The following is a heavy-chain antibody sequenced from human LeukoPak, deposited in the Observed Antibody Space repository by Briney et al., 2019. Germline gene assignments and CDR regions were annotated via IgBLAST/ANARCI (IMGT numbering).Heavy chain of an antibody. Sequence: SETLSLTCAVSGYSISSGYYWGWIRQPPGKGLEWIGSIYHSGSTYYNSSLKSRVTISVDTSKNQFSLKLSSVTAADTAVYYCARDDGGYDNWGQGTLVTVSS. J-gene: IGHJ4*02. CDR2: IYHSGST. CDR3: ARDDGGYDN. CDR1: GYSISSGYY. D-gene: IGHD5-12*01. V-gene: IGHV4-38-2*02.